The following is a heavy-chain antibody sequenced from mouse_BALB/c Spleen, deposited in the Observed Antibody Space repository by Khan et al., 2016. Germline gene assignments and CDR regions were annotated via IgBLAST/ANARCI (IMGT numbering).Heavy chain of an antibody. CDR3: ARMARTIN. J-gene: IGHJ2*01. CDR2: INSNGGST. CDR1: GFTFSSYG. Sequence: EVELVESGGGLVQPGGSLKLSCAASGFTFSSYGMSWVRQTPDKRLELVATINSNGGSTYYPDSVKGRFTISRDNANNTLYLQMSSVKSEEIARYYCARMARTINWGQGTTLTVSA. V-gene: IGHV5-6-3*01.